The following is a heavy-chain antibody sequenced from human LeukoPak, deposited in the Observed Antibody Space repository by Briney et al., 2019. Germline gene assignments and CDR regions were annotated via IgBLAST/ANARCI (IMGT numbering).Heavy chain of an antibody. CDR2: FAGSDTTK. D-gene: IGHD3-22*01. CDR3: TTLGYHLDS. J-gene: IGHJ4*02. CDR1: GFDFGAYE. V-gene: IGHV3-48*03. Sequence: GGSLRLSCAASGFDFGAYEMNWVRQAPGKGLEWVAYFAGSDTTKYYADSVRGRFTTSRDNAKKSLYLQMNSLRAEDTALYYCTTLGYHLDSWGQGTLVTVSS.